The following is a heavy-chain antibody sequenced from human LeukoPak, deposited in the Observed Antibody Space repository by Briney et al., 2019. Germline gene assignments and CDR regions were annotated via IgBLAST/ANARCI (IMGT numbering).Heavy chain of an antibody. CDR1: GFTFSSYA. V-gene: IGHV3-30-3*01. CDR2: ISYDGSNK. J-gene: IGHJ4*02. Sequence: PGGSLRLSCAASGFTFSSYAMHWVRQAPGKGLEWVAVISYDGSNKYYADSVKGRFTISRDNSKNTLYLQMNSLRAEDTAVYYCASSTPLLWFGDLWGQGTLVTVSS. D-gene: IGHD3-10*01. CDR3: ASSTPLLWFGDL.